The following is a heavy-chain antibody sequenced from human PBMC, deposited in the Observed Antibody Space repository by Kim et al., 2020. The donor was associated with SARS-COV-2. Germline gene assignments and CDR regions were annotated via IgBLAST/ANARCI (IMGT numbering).Heavy chain of an antibody. Sequence: NNARRLQSRVTMTKDTSTSTAYMGLRSLRSDDTAVYYCARDRVGGDYIDYWGQGTLVTVSS. J-gene: IGHJ4*02. CDR3: ARDRVGGDYIDY. V-gene: IGHV1-18*01. D-gene: IGHD3-16*01.